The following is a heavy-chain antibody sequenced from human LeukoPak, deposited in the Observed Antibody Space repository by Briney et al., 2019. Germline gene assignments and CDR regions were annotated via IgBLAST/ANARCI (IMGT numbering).Heavy chain of an antibody. CDR1: GFTFSSYA. V-gene: IGHV3-23*01. CDR3: AKGSCYDSSGSFYFDY. D-gene: IGHD3-22*01. J-gene: IGHJ4*02. CDR2: ISGSGDNT. Sequence: GGSLRLSCAASGFTFSSYAMSWVRQAPGKGLEWVSGISGSGDNTYYADSVKGRFTISRDNSKNTLYVQVNSLGTEDTAAYYCAKGSCYDSSGSFYFDYWGQGTLVTVSS.